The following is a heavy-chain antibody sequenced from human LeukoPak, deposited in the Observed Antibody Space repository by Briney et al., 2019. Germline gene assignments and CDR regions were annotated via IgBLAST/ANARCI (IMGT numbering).Heavy chain of an antibody. D-gene: IGHD3-3*01. CDR1: GFTFSDYY. CDR2: ISSSSSYI. Sequence: AGGSLRLSCAASGFTFSDYYMSWIRQAPGKGLEWVSSISSSSSYIYYADSVKGRFTISRDNAKNSLYLQMNSLRAEDTAVYYCARDSPYYDFWSGAPDYWGQGTLVTVSS. J-gene: IGHJ4*02. V-gene: IGHV3-11*06. CDR3: ARDSPYYDFWSGAPDY.